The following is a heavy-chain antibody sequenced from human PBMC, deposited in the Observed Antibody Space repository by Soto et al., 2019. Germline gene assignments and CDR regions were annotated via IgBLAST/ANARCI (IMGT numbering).Heavy chain of an antibody. D-gene: IGHD6-19*01. CDR1: GGSISSGGYY. Sequence: SETLSLTCTVSGGSISSGGYYWSWIRQHPGTGLEWIGHISYSGSTYYNTSLKSRVTISVDTSRNQFSLIVNSVTAADTAVYYCARQRTIAVAGGDHYYGMDFWGQGTMVTVSS. V-gene: IGHV4-31*03. J-gene: IGHJ6*02. CDR3: ARQRTIAVAGGDHYYGMDF. CDR2: ISYSGST.